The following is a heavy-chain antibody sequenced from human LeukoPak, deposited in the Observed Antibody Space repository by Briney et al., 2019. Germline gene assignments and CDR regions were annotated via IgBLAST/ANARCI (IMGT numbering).Heavy chain of an antibody. Sequence: GGSLRLSCAASGFTFSSYAMHWFRQSPGKGLEYVSAISSNGGSTYYANSVKVRFTISRDNSKNTLYLQMGSLRAEDMAVYYCARGSSLVDYWGQGTLVTVSS. D-gene: IGHD6-6*01. CDR3: ARGSSLVDY. V-gene: IGHV3-64*01. J-gene: IGHJ4*02. CDR2: ISSNGGST. CDR1: GFTFSSYA.